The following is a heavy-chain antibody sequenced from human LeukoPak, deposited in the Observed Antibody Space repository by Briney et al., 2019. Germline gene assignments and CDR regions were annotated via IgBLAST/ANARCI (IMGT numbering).Heavy chain of an antibody. J-gene: IGHJ6*02. D-gene: IGHD6-19*01. V-gene: IGHV3-33*08. CDR1: GFTVSSNY. CDR3: ARVSIAVAGTYYGMDV. Sequence: GGSLRLSCAASGFTVSSNYMSWVRQAPGKGLEWVAVIWYDGSNKYYADSVKGRFTISRDNSKNTLYLQMNSLRAEDAAVYYCARVSIAVAGTYYGMDVWGQGTTVTVSS. CDR2: IWYDGSNK.